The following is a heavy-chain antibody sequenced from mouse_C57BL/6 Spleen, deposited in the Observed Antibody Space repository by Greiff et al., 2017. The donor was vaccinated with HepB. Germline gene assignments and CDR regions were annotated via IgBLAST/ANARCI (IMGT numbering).Heavy chain of an antibody. CDR3: TRAGSSPWYFDV. D-gene: IGHD1-1*01. V-gene: IGHV1-15*01. Sequence: QVQLQQSGAELVRPGASVTLSCKASGYTFTDYEMHWVKQTPVHGLEWIGAIDPETGGTAYNQKFKGKAILTADKSSSTAYMELRSLTSEDSAVYYCTRAGSSPWYFDVWGTGTTVTVPS. CDR2: IDPETGGT. J-gene: IGHJ1*03. CDR1: GYTFTDYE.